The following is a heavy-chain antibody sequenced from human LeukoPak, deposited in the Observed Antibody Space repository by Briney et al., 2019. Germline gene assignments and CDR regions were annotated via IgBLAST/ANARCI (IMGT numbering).Heavy chain of an antibody. D-gene: IGHD6-6*01. J-gene: IGHJ5*02. CDR3: ARGEGSAFDP. CDR1: GYTFTSYD. Sequence: ASVKVSCKASGYTFTSYDINWVRQVTGQGLEWMGWMNPKSGDTGYAQKFQGRVTMTRNTSISTAYMELNSLRFEDTAVYYCARGEGSAFDPWGQGTLVTVSS. CDR2: MNPKSGDT. V-gene: IGHV1-8*01.